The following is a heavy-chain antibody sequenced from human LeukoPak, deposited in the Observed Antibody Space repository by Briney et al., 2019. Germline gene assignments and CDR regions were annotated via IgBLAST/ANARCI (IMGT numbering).Heavy chain of an antibody. CDR3: ARGSHSSQPYYFDY. CDR1: GFTFSSYD. V-gene: IGHV3-13*01. D-gene: IGHD6-13*01. CDR2: IGTAGDT. Sequence: PGGSLRLSCAASGFTFSSYDMHWVRQATGKGLEWVSAIGTAGDTYYPGSVKGRFTISRENAKNSLYLQMNSLRAGDTAVYYCARGSHSSQPYYFDYWGQGTLVTVSS. J-gene: IGHJ4*02.